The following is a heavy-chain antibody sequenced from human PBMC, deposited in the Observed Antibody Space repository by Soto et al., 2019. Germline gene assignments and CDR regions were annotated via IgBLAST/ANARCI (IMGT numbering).Heavy chain of an antibody. Sequence: PSETLSLTCVISGGAISSSNWWSWVRQPPGKGLEWIGEIHHTGSTASNPSLKSRLTISIDMSKNNFSLRLSSVTAADTAVYYCERNNYQSNHYNYGMDVWGQGTAVTVSS. CDR2: IHHTGST. V-gene: IGHV4-4*02. CDR1: GGAISSSNW. CDR3: ERNNYQSNHYNYGMDV. D-gene: IGHD2-2*01. J-gene: IGHJ6*02.